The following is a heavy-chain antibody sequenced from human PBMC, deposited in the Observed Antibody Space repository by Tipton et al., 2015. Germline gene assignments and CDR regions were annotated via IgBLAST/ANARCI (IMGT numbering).Heavy chain of an antibody. Sequence: TLSLTCTVSGASISSHAYYWDWLRQPPGKGLEWIGTISYSGSTYYNPSLKSRFTVSVDTSKNQFSLKLTSLTAADTAVYYCARLPPPELRYFDWLSHFDYWGQGTVVTVSS. V-gene: IGHV4-39*01. J-gene: IGHJ4*02. CDR2: ISYSGST. D-gene: IGHD3-9*01. CDR3: ARLPPPELRYFDWLSHFDY. CDR1: GASISSHAYY.